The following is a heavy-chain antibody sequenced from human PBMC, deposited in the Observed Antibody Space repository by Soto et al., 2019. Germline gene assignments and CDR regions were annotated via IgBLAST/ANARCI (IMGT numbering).Heavy chain of an antibody. V-gene: IGHV4-30-4*01. D-gene: IGHD5-12*01. CDR2: IYYSGST. CDR1: GGSISSGDYY. J-gene: IGHJ6*04. Sequence: PSETLSLTCTVSGGSISSGDYYWSWIRQPPGKGLEWIGYIYYSGSTYYNPSLKSRVTISVDTSKNQFSLKLSSVTAADTAVYYCANSKPSGYYYYCGMDVWGKGTTVTVSS. CDR3: ANSKPSGYYYYCGMDV.